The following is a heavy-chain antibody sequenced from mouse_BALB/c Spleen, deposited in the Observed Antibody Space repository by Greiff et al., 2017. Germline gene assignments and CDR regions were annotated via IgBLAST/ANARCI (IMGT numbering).Heavy chain of an antibody. CDR2: ISSGGST. CDR1: GFTFSSYA. V-gene: IGHV5-6-5*01. D-gene: IGHD2-2*01. CDR3: ARGGGGYTYYFDY. J-gene: IGHJ2*01. Sequence: EVKLVESGGGLVKPGGSLKLSCAASGFTFSSYAMSWVRQTPEKRLEWVASISSGGSTYYPDSVKGRFTISRDNARNILYLQMSSLRSEDTAMYYFARGGGGYTYYFDYWGQGTTLTVSS.